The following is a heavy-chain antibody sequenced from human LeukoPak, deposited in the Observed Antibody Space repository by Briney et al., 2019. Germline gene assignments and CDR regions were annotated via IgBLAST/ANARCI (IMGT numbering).Heavy chain of an antibody. D-gene: IGHD6-19*01. J-gene: IGHJ4*02. CDR2: MNPNSGNT. CDR3: ARGPYSSGGLLDY. V-gene: IGHV1-8*01. Sequence: ASVKVSFKDSVYTFTSYDINWVRQATGQGLEWMGWMNPNSGNTGYAQELQGRVTMTRNTSISTAYMELSSLRSEDTAVYYCARGPYSSGGLLDYWGQGTLVTVSS. CDR1: VYTFTSYD.